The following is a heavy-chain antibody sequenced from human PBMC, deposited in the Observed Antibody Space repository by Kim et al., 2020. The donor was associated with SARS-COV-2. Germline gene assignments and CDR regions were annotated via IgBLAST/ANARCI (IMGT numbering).Heavy chain of an antibody. Sequence: GGSLRLSCAASGFTFSSYAMHWVRQAPGKGLEWVAVISYDGSNKYYADSVKGRFTISRDNSKNTPYLQMNSLRAEDTAVYYCARGFGSGSSGMDVWGQGTTVTVSS. D-gene: IGHD3-10*01. V-gene: IGHV3-30*04. CDR3: ARGFGSGSSGMDV. CDR1: GFTFSSYA. CDR2: ISYDGSNK. J-gene: IGHJ6*02.